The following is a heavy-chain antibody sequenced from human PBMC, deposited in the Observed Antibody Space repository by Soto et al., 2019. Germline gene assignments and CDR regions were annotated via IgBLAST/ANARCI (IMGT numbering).Heavy chain of an antibody. Sequence: QVQLVESGGGVVQPGRSLRLSCAASGFTFSSYAMHWVRQAPGKGLEWVAVISYDGSNKYYADSVKGRFTISRDNSKNTLYLQMNSLRAEDTAVYYCARDLRYSSSSHYYYGMDVWGQGTTVTVSS. J-gene: IGHJ6*02. D-gene: IGHD6-6*01. CDR3: ARDLRYSSSSHYYYGMDV. CDR2: ISYDGSNK. V-gene: IGHV3-30-3*01. CDR1: GFTFSSYA.